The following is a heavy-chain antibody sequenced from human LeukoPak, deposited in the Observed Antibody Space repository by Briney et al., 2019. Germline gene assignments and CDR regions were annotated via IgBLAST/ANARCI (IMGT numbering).Heavy chain of an antibody. Sequence: GGSLRLSCAASGFTFSRYGMSWVRQPPGKGLEWVSVISTDGEVTYYADSVKDRFTISRDNSKNAVYIQMNSLRVEDTAVYYCAKDDGVGSREDWCDPWGQGTLVTVSS. J-gene: IGHJ5*02. CDR1: GFTFSRYG. CDR2: ISTDGEVT. CDR3: AKDDGVGSREDWCDP. V-gene: IGHV3-23*01. D-gene: IGHD3-3*01.